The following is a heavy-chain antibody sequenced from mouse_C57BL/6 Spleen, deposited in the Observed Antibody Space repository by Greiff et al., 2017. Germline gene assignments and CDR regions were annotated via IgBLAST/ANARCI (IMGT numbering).Heavy chain of an antibody. J-gene: IGHJ1*03. D-gene: IGHD2-1*01. Sequence: EVQLVESGPGMVKPSQSLSLTCTVTGYSITSGYDWHWIRHFPGNKLEWMGYISYSGSTNYNPSLKSRISITHDTSKNHFFLKLNSVTTEDTATYYCAREDYGIWYFDVWGTGTTVTVSS. CDR2: ISYSGST. V-gene: IGHV3-1*01. CDR1: GYSITSGYD. CDR3: AREDYGIWYFDV.